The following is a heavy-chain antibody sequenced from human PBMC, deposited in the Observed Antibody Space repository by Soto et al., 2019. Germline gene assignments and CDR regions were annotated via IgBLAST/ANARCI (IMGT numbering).Heavy chain of an antibody. V-gene: IGHV5-51*01. D-gene: IGHD3-10*01. CDR2: IYPGDSDT. J-gene: IGHJ6*02. CDR3: ARRAGSYPYYYGMDV. Sequence: GESLKIPCKGSGYSFTSNWIGWVRQIPGKGLEWMGIIYPGDSDTRYSPSFQGQVTISADKSISTAYLQWSSLKASDTAMYYCARRAGSYPYYYGMDVWGQGTTVTVSS. CDR1: GYSFTSNW.